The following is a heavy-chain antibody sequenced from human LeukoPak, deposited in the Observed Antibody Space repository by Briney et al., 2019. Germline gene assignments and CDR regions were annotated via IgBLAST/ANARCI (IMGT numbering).Heavy chain of an antibody. CDR1: GGSISSGDYY. D-gene: IGHD6-13*01. J-gene: IGHJ4*02. CDR3: DREHVAAAGKDY. CDR2: IYYIGST. Sequence: PSETLSLTCTVSGGSISSGDYYWSWVRQPPGKGLEWIGYIYYIGSTYYNPSLKSRVIISVDTSKNQFSLKLSSVTAADTAVYYCDREHVAAAGKDYWGRGTLVTVSS. V-gene: IGHV4-30-4*01.